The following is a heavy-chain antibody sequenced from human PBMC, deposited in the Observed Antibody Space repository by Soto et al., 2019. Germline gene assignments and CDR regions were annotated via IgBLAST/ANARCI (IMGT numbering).Heavy chain of an antibody. CDR3: ARDETYYDFWSGYYDYYYGMDV. Sequence: QVQLVQSGAEGKKPGASVKVSCKASVYTFTSYGISWVRQAPVQGLEWMGWISAYNGNTNYAKKLQGRVTMTTDTSTSTAYIELRSLRSDDTAVYYCARDETYYDFWSGYYDYYYGMDVWGQGTTVTVSS. CDR1: VYTFTSYG. V-gene: IGHV1-18*01. J-gene: IGHJ6*02. D-gene: IGHD3-3*01. CDR2: ISAYNGNT.